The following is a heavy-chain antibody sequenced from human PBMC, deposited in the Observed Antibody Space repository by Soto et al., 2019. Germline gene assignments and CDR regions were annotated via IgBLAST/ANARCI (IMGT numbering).Heavy chain of an antibody. J-gene: IGHJ4*02. Sequence: GGSLRLSCAASGFTFSSYAMSWVRQAPGKGLEWVSAISGSGGSTYYADSVKGRFTISRDNSKNTLYLQMNSLRAEDTAVYYCAKDRGGSYYGYYFDCWGQGTLVTVSS. CDR3: AKDRGGSYYGYYFDC. D-gene: IGHD1-26*01. V-gene: IGHV3-23*01. CDR2: ISGSGGST. CDR1: GFTFSSYA.